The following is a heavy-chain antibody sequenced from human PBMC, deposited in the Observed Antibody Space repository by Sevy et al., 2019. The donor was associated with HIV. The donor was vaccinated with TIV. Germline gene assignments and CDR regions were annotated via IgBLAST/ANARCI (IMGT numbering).Heavy chain of an antibody. CDR3: TNESVRGSYIRGDFDH. Sequence: GGSLRLSCTASGFNFQTFGMHWVRQAPGKGLEWVAVISYDGINQNYADSVKGRFTISRDNSKSTLFLEMNSLSADDTAFYSCTNESVRGSYIRGDFDHWGLGTLVTVSS. CDR1: GFNFQTFG. J-gene: IGHJ4*02. D-gene: IGHD3-10*01. CDR2: ISYDGINQ. V-gene: IGHV3-30*18.